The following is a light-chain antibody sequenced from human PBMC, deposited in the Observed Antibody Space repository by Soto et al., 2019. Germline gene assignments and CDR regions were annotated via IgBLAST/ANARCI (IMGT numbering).Light chain of an antibody. Sequence: EIVLTQSPGTLSLSPGERATLPCRASQSVSRSYLAWYQQKPGQAPRLLIYGASSRATGIPDRFSGSGSGTDFTLTISRLEPEDFAVYYCQQYGSSPTFGGGTKVEIK. V-gene: IGKV3-20*01. CDR2: GAS. CDR1: QSVSRSY. J-gene: IGKJ4*01. CDR3: QQYGSSPT.